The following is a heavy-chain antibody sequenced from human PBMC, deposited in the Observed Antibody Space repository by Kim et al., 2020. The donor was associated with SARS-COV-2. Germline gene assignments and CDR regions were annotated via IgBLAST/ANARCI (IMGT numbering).Heavy chain of an antibody. Sequence: ASVKVSCKASGYTFTGYYMHWVRQAPGQGLEWMGWINPNSGGTNYAQKFQGRVTMTRDTSISTAYMELSRLRSDDTAVYYCASGGGSGSSYYYYYGMDVWGQGTTVTVSS. V-gene: IGHV1-2*02. CDR3: ASGGGSGSSYYYYYGMDV. D-gene: IGHD3-10*01. CDR1: GYTFTGYY. CDR2: INPNSGGT. J-gene: IGHJ6*02.